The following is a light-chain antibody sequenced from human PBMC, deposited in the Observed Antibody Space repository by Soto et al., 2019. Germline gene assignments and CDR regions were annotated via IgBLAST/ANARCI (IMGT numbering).Light chain of an antibody. J-gene: IGKJ1*01. CDR1: QSVSGD. CDR2: GAS. Sequence: EVAMTQSPATLSVSPGERATLSCRASQSVSGDLAGYQQKPGQAPRLLIYGASTRAAGIPARFSGSGSGTEFILTISSLQSEDFAVYFCQQYNDWPRTFGQGTTVEIK. CDR3: QQYNDWPRT. V-gene: IGKV3-15*01.